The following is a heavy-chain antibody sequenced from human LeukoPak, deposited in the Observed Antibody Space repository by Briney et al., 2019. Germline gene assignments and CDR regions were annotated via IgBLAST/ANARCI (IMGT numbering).Heavy chain of an antibody. CDR2: IIPIFGSA. CDR3: ARGGLPGGDPVDY. D-gene: IGHD3-16*01. J-gene: IGHJ4*02. V-gene: IGHV1-69*05. CDR1: GGTFSSYS. Sequence: GASVKVSCKASGGTFSSYSISWVRQAPGQGLEWMGGIIPIFGSANYAQKFQGRVTISMDEPTSTAYMELSSLRSEDTAVYYCARGGLPGGDPVDYWGQGTLVTVSS.